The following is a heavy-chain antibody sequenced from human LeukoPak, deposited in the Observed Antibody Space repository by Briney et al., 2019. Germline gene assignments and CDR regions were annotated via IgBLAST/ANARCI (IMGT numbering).Heavy chain of an antibody. CDR3: ARETLLAAKERLGLN. D-gene: IGHD2-2*01. V-gene: IGHV4-61*02. CDR1: GGSISSGSDF. J-gene: IGHJ4*02. CDR2: IYTSGST. Sequence: PSETLSLTCTVSGGSISSGSDFWSWIRQPGGKGLEWIGRIYTSGSTNYNPSLKSRVTISVDTSKNQFSLKLSSVTAADTAVYYCARETLLAAKERLGLNRGQGTLVTVSS.